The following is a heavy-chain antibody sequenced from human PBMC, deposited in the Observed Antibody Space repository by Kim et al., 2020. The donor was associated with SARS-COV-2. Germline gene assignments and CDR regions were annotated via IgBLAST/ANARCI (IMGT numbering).Heavy chain of an antibody. CDR2: ISGYNGHT. CDR1: GFTLRDYG. CDR3: GRDRSKYTSGSPGYGMDI. D-gene: IGHD3-10*01. J-gene: IGHJ6*02. Sequence: ASVKVSCKTSGFTLRDYGISWVRQAPGQGLEWMGWISGYNGHTDYLHSLQGRVTVTIDTSSSTAYMELRSLRTDDTAVYYCGRDRSKYTSGSPGYGMDIWGQGTPVTVSS. V-gene: IGHV1-18*01.